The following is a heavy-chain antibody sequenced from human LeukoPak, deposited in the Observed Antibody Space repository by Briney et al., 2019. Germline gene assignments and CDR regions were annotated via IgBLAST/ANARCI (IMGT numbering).Heavy chain of an antibody. CDR1: GFTFSTYA. J-gene: IGHJ4*02. CDR2: VRGSGTDT. D-gene: IGHD3-22*01. V-gene: IGHV3-23*01. CDR3: ATGGYYDSSGYYPWYFDY. Sequence: PGGSLRLSCAASGFTFSTYAMSWVRQAPGKGLEWVSAVRGSGTDTYYADSVKGRFTISRDNSKNTLYLQMNSLRAEDTAIYYCATGGYYDSSGYYPWYFDYWGQGTLVTVSS.